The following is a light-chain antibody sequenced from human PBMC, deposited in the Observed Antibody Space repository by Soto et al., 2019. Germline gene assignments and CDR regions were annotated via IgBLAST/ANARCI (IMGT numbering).Light chain of an antibody. J-gene: IGKJ4*01. V-gene: IGKV3-20*01. Sequence: PGERATLSCTASQHVTTTYIAWYQKKFGQAPRLLISGASTRATGTPDRFTGGGFGTDFTLTISRVEPADFAVYYCQQDDSSLTFGGGTKVEMK. CDR1: QHVTTTY. CDR3: QQDDSSLT. CDR2: GAS.